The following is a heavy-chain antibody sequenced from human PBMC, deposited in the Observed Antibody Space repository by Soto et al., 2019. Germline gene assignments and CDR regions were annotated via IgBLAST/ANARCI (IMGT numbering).Heavy chain of an antibody. J-gene: IGHJ4*02. CDR2: INHSGST. D-gene: IGHD2-21*02. CDR1: GGSFSGYY. CDR3: ARRSSQGRTAHGTYFDY. V-gene: IGHV4-34*01. Sequence: SETLSLTCAVYGGSFSGYYWSWIRQPPGKGLEWIGEINHSGSTNYNPSLKSRVTISVDTSKNQFSLKLSSVAAADTATYYCARRSSQGRTAHGTYFDYWGQGTLVTVSS.